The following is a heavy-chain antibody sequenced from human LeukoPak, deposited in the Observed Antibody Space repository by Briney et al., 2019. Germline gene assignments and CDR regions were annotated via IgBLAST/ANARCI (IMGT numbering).Heavy chain of an antibody. V-gene: IGHV1-18*01. Sequence: ASVNDSCKASVYTFTSYGISWVRQAPGQGLEWMGWISAYNGNTNYAQKLQGRVTMTTDTSTSTGYMELRSLRSDDTAGYYCARDSESSYYYMDVWSKGTTVTVYS. CDR3: ARDSESSYYYMDV. CDR2: ISAYNGNT. D-gene: IGHD3-10*01. CDR1: VYTFTSYG. J-gene: IGHJ6*03.